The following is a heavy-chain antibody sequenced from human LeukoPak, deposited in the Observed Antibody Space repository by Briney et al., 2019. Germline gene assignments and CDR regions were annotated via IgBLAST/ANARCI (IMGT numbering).Heavy chain of an antibody. V-gene: IGHV3-30*07. Sequence: GGSLRLSCAASGFSFTIHAMHWVRQAPGKGLEWVAVVSHDGSTQYYTDSVRGRFTISRDNSKNTLYLRMNTLRAEDTAVYYCAKDLWQQPRKFFDNWGQGTLVTVSS. CDR3: AKDLWQQPRKFFDN. D-gene: IGHD6-13*01. CDR1: GFSFTIHA. CDR2: VSHDGSTQ. J-gene: IGHJ4*02.